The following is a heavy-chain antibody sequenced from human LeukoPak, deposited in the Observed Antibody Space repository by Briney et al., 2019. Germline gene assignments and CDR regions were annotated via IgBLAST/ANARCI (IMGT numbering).Heavy chain of an antibody. CDR2: MNPNSGNT. V-gene: IGHV1-8*01. CDR3: AREYQSSGYDY. Sequence: ASVKVSCKASGYTFTSYDINWVRQATGQGLEWMGWMNPNSGNTGYAQKFQGRVTMTRDMSTSTVYMELSSLRSEDTAVYYCAREYQSSGYDYWGQGTLVTVSS. CDR1: GYTFTSYD. D-gene: IGHD3-22*01. J-gene: IGHJ4*02.